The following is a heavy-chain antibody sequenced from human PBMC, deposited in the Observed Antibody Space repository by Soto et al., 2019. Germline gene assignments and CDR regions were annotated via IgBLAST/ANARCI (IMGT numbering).Heavy chain of an antibody. CDR2: MYNSGTT. CDR3: GSMGYHYGSGSYPLYH. D-gene: IGHD3-10*01. J-gene: IGHJ5*02. CDR1: GGSISSYY. V-gene: IGHV4-59*08. Sequence: PSETLSLTCTVSGGSISSYYWTWIRQPPGKGLEWIGFMYNSGTTHYNPSLKSRVTISLDTSKNQFSLNLRSVTAADTALFYCGSMGYHYGSGSYPLYHWGQGTRVTVPS.